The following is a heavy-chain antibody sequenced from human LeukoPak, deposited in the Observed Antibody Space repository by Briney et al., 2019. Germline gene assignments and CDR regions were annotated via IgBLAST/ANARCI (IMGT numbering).Heavy chain of an antibody. CDR3: ARGGGGYYGSGSYLIDH. CDR1: GYSVINYG. CDR2: ISVYNGNT. J-gene: IGHJ4*02. Sequence: ASVKISCKASGYSVINYGISWVRQPPGQGLEYMGWISVYNGNTNYAQRLQGRVTMTADTSTSTVYMELRSLRSDDTAVYYCARGGGGYYGSGSYLIDHWGQGTLVTVSS. V-gene: IGHV1-18*01. D-gene: IGHD3-10*01.